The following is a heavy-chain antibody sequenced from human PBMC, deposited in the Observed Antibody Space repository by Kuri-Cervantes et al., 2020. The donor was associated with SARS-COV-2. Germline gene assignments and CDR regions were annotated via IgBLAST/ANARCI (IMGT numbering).Heavy chain of an antibody. D-gene: IGHD5-18*01. J-gene: IGHJ4*02. V-gene: IGHV3-7*05. CDR3: ATGVRGYSYGPDY. CDR1: GFTFSSYW. Sequence: GESLKISCAASGFTFSSYWMSRVRQAPGKGLEWVANIKQDGSEKYYVDSVKGRFTISRDNAKNSLYLQMNSLRAEDTAVYYCATGVRGYSYGPDYVGQGTLVTVSS. CDR2: IKQDGSEK.